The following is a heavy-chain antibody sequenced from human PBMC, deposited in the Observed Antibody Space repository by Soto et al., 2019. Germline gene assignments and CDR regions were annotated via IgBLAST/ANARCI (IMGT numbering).Heavy chain of an antibody. CDR2: ISYSGTT. CDR1: GGSNSVYY. CDR3: ARSRRNYFDP. J-gene: IGHJ5*02. V-gene: IGHV4-59*01. Sequence: SETLPLSCTVSGGSNSVYYWNWIRQATGKGLEWTAYISYSGTTKYNPSLKSRVTISVDTSKNQFSLKLSSVTAADTAVYYCARSRRNYFDPWGQGNLVTVSS.